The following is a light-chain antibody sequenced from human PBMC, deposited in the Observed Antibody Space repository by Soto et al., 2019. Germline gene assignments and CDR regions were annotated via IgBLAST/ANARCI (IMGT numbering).Light chain of an antibody. CDR1: QSVSLNY. CDR2: GAS. CDR3: QQYGSAPYS. Sequence: EVVLTQSPGTLSLSPGERATLSCRASQSVSLNYLSWYQQKPGQTPRLLIYGASSRATGIPDRFSGSGSGTDCTLTIGRLEHEDFAVYYCQQYGSAPYSFGQGTKLEI. V-gene: IGKV3-20*01. J-gene: IGKJ2*03.